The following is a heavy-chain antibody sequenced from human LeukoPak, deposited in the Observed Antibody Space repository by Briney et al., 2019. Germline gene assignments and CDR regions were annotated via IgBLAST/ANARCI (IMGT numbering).Heavy chain of an antibody. V-gene: IGHV4-61*08. J-gene: IGHJ4*02. CDR2: IYYSGST. Sequence: PSETLSLTCTVSGGSISSGDYYWSWIRQPPGKGLEWIGYIYYSGSTNYNPSLKSRVTISVDTSKNQFSLKLSSVTAADTAVYYCARQVGGGYSYRDWGQGTLVTVSS. CDR3: ARQVGGGYSYRD. CDR1: GGSISSGDYY. D-gene: IGHD5-18*01.